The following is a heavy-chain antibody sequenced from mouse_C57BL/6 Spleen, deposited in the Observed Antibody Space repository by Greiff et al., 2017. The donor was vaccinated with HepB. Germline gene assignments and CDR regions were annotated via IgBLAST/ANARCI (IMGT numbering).Heavy chain of an antibody. CDR2: INPSSGYT. D-gene: IGHD2-5*01. Sequence: VQLQQSGAELARPGASVKMSCKASGYTFTSYTMHWVKQRPGQGLEWIGYINPSSGYTKYNQKFKDKATLTADKSSSTAYMQLSSLTSEDSAVYYCERDSNYAYWGQGTLVTVSA. CDR3: ERDSNYAY. J-gene: IGHJ3*01. CDR1: GYTFTSYT. V-gene: IGHV1-4*01.